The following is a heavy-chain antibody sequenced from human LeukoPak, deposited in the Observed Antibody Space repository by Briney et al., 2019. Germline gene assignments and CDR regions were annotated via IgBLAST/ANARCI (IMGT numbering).Heavy chain of an antibody. J-gene: IGHJ6*02. CDR1: GFTFSSYA. CDR2: ISGSGGST. D-gene: IGHD6-19*01. CDR3: AKGIAVAGTHIPYYYYYYGMDV. V-gene: IGHV3-23*01. Sequence: GGSLRLSCAASGFTFSSYAMSWVRQAPGQGLEWVSAISGSGGSTYYADSVKGRFTISRDNSKNTLYLQMNSLRAEDTAVYYCAKGIAVAGTHIPYYYYYYGMDVWGQGTTVTVSS.